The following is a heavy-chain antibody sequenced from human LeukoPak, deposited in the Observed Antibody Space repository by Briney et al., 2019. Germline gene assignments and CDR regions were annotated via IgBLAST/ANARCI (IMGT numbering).Heavy chain of an antibody. D-gene: IGHD2-2*01. CDR3: ARDTEVVPAAIHAFDI. J-gene: IGHJ3*02. Sequence: SVKVSCKASGGTFSSYAISWVRQAPGQGLEWMGGIIPIFGTANYAQKFQGRVTITTDESTSTAYMELSSLRSEDTAVYYCARDTEVVPAAIHAFDIWGQGTMVTVSS. V-gene: IGHV1-69*05. CDR1: GGTFSSYA. CDR2: IIPIFGTA.